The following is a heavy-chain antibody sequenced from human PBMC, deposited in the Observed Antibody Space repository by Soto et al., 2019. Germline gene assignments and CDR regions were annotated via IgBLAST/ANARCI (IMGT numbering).Heavy chain of an antibody. CDR2: ISGSGGST. J-gene: IGHJ6*02. Sequence: EVRLLESGGVLVQPGGSLRLSCAASGFTFSTYAMSWVRQAPGKGLEWVSAISGSGGSTYYADSVKGRFTISRDNSKNTLYLQMNSLRAEDTGVYYCAKERHSGWYRSTARSDYGMDVWGQGTTVPVSS. V-gene: IGHV3-23*01. CDR1: GFTFSTYA. D-gene: IGHD6-19*01. CDR3: AKERHSGWYRSTARSDYGMDV.